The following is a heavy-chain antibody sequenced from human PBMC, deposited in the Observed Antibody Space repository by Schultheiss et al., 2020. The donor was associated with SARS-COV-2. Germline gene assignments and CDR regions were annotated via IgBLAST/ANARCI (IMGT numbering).Heavy chain of an antibody. V-gene: IGHV3-23*01. CDR3: ASGITGTHYYYYGMDV. Sequence: GESLKISCAASGFTFSSYAMSWVRQAPGKGLEWVSAISGSGGSTYYADSVKGRFTISRDNSKNSLYLQMNSLRAEDTAVYYCASGITGTHYYYYGMDVWGQGTTVTVSS. CDR2: ISGSGGST. D-gene: IGHD1-7*01. CDR1: GFTFSSYA. J-gene: IGHJ6*02.